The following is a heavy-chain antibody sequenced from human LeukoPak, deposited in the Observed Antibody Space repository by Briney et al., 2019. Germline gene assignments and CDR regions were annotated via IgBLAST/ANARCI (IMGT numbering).Heavy chain of an antibody. CDR2: ISGDGVSP. Sequence: GGSLRLSCAASGFTFSDYGMNWVRQAPGKGLECVSAISGDGVSPYYADSVRGRFTISRDNSKNTLYLQMNSLRAEDTAVYYCAREGGYGDYTVFDIWGQGTMVTVSS. V-gene: IGHV3-23*01. D-gene: IGHD4-17*01. CDR3: AREGGYGDYTVFDI. J-gene: IGHJ3*02. CDR1: GFTFSDYG.